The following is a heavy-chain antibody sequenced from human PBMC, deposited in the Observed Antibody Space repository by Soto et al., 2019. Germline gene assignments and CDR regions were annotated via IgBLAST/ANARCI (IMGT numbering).Heavy chain of an antibody. Sequence: GGSLRLSCAASGFTFSSYAMHWVRQAPGKGLEWVAVISYDGSNKYYADSVKGRFTISRDNSKNTLYLQMNSLRAEDTAVYYCAREARLVAGTLRWFDPWGQGTLVTVSS. CDR3: AREARLVAGTLRWFDP. CDR2: ISYDGSNK. D-gene: IGHD6-19*01. J-gene: IGHJ5*02. V-gene: IGHV3-30-3*01. CDR1: GFTFSSYA.